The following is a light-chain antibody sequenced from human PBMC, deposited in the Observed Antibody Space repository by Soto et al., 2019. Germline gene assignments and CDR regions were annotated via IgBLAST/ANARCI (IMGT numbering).Light chain of an antibody. V-gene: IGLV2-14*01. Sequence: QSALTQPASVSGSPGQSITISCIGTSSDVGGYNYVSWYQQHPGKAPKLMIYEVSNRPSGVSNRFSGSKSGNTASLTISGLHAEDEAEYYCNSYTKSSTLNWVFGGGTKLTVL. CDR1: SSDVGGYNY. CDR3: NSYTKSSTLNWV. J-gene: IGLJ3*02. CDR2: EVS.